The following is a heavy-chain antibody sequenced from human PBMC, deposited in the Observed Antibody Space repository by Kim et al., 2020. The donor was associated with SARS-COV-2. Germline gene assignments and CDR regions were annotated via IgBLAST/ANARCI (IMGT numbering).Heavy chain of an antibody. V-gene: IGHV4-39*07. CDR3: ASDPNSVGFFDY. Sequence: SETLSLTCTVSGGSISSSTYYWGWIRQSPGKGLEWIGSIYRSGSTYYNPSLKSRFTISIDTSKSQFSLNLSSVTAADTAVYYCASDPNSVGFFDYWGQGTLVTVSS. CDR2: IYRSGST. CDR1: GGSISSSTYY. J-gene: IGHJ4*02. D-gene: IGHD2-21*01.